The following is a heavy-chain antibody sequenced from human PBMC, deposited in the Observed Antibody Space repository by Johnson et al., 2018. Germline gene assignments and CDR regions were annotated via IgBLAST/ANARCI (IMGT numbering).Heavy chain of an antibody. V-gene: IGHV3-30*18. J-gene: IGHJ6*02. D-gene: IGHD5-18*01. CDR1: GFTFSSYG. CDR3: AKAQTAMFPRTYSYGMDV. CDR2: ISYDGSNK. Sequence: QVQLVQSGGGVVQXGRSXRLXCAASGFTFSSYGMHWVRQAPGKGLEWVAVISYDGSNKYYADSVKGRFTISRDNSKNTLYLQMNSLRAEDTAVYYCAKAQTAMFPRTYSYGMDVWGQGTTVTVSS.